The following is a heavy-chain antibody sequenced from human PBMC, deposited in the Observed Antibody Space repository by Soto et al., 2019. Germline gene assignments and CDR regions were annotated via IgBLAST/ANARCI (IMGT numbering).Heavy chain of an antibody. Sequence: QVQLVQSGAEVKKPGASVKVSCKASGYAFTTYFMHWVRQAPGQGLEWLGIINPSGGRTTYAQNFQGRVTMTRDTSTNTVYMELSSLRSDDTAVYYCARDGCITSTCAGGGNWFDPWGQATPVTVAS. D-gene: IGHD3-10*01. CDR3: ARDGCITSTCAGGGNWFDP. J-gene: IGHJ5*02. V-gene: IGHV1-46*01. CDR1: GYAFTTYF. CDR2: INPSGGRT.